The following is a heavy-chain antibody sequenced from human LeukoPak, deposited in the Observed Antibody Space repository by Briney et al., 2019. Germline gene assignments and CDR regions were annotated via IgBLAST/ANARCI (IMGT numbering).Heavy chain of an antibody. CDR3: ARGGAAAGILEI. Sequence: SVRGRFTISRDSAKNTLYIQMNSLRAEDAAVYYCARGGAAAGILEIWGQGTLVTVSS. D-gene: IGHD6-13*01. J-gene: IGHJ4*02. V-gene: IGHV3-11*05.